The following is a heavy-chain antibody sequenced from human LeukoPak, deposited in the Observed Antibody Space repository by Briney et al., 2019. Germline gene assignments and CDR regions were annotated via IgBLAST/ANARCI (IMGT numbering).Heavy chain of an antibody. CDR1: GYTFTSYG. Sequence: GASVKVSCKASGYTFTSYGISWVRQAPGQGLEWMGWISAYNGNTNYAQKLQGRVTMTTDTSTSTAYMELRSLRSDDTAVYYCARAWRDPIAAYYYMDVWGKGTTVTVSS. J-gene: IGHJ6*03. V-gene: IGHV1-18*01. CDR2: ISAYNGNT. CDR3: ARAWRDPIAAYYYMDV. D-gene: IGHD6-13*01.